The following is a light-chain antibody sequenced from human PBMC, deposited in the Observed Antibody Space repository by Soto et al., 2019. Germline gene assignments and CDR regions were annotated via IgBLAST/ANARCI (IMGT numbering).Light chain of an antibody. CDR3: SSYTSISTYV. CDR2: DVR. J-gene: IGLJ1*01. Sequence: QSVLTQPASVSGSPGQSITISCTGTSSDVGGYNFVSWHQQHPGKAPKLMIYDVRNRPSGVSNRFSGSKSVNTASLTISGLQAEDEADYYCSSYTSISTYVFGTGTKVNVL. V-gene: IGLV2-14*01. CDR1: SSDVGGYNF.